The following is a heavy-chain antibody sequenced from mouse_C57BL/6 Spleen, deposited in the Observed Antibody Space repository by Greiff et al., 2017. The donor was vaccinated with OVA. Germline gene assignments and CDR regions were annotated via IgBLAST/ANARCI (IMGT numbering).Heavy chain of an antibody. CDR3: ARPETAQVPFAY. CDR2: IYPGSGNT. V-gene: IGHV1-66*01. CDR1: GYSFTSYY. Sequence: VQLQQSGPELVKPGASVKISCKASGYSFTSYYIHWVKQRPGQGLEWIGWIYPGSGNTKYNEKFKGKATLTADTSSSTAYMQLSSLTSEDSAVYYCARPETAQVPFAYWGQGTLVTVSA. D-gene: IGHD3-2*02. J-gene: IGHJ3*01.